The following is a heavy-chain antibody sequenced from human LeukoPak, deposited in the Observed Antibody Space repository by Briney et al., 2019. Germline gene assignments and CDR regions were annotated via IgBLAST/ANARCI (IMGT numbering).Heavy chain of an antibody. V-gene: IGHV1-2*02. D-gene: IGHD5-24*01. Sequence: ASVQVSCKASGYTLTAYYVHWVRQAPGQGHEWMGWINSHSGGISYEERFQGRVTMTRDTSISTAYMELSSLRSDDTAVYYCARGRDGYTYFDCWGQGTLVTVSS. J-gene: IGHJ4*02. CDR2: INSHSGGI. CDR1: GYTLTAYY. CDR3: ARGRDGYTYFDC.